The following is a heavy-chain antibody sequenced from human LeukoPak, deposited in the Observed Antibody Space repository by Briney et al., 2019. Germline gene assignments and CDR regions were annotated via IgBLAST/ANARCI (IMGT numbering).Heavy chain of an antibody. J-gene: IGHJ4*02. CDR1: GYTFTGYY. CDR2: VNPNNGGT. D-gene: IGHD3-9*01. CDR3: ARGGHILTGPVYYFDF. V-gene: IGHV1-2*02. Sequence: ASVKVSCKASGYTFTGYYMHWVRQAPGQGLEWMGWVNPNNGGTNYAQKFQGRVTMTRDPSISTVYMELSRLRSDDTAVCYCARGGHILTGPVYYFDFWGQGTLVTVSS.